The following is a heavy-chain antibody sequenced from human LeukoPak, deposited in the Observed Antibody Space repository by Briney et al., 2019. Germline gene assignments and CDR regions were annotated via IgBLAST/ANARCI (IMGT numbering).Heavy chain of an antibody. Sequence: PEGSLRLSXAASGFTFSDYYMSWIRQAPGKGLEWVSYISSSGSTIYYADSVEGRFTISRDNAKNSLYLQMNSLRAEDTAVYYCARTRGIVVVPAATDYWGQGTLVTVSS. V-gene: IGHV3-11*04. J-gene: IGHJ4*02. CDR3: ARTRGIVVVPAATDY. CDR1: GFTFSDYY. CDR2: ISSSGSTI. D-gene: IGHD2-2*01.